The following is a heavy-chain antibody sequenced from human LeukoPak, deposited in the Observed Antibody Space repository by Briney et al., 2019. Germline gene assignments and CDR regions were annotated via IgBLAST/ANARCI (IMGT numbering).Heavy chain of an antibody. D-gene: IGHD1-26*01. CDR2: IWYDGSNK. CDR3: AKWDIYSGFYYIDS. J-gene: IGHJ4*02. V-gene: IGHV3-33*03. CDR1: GFTFSSYG. Sequence: GGSLRLSCAASGFTFSSYGMHWVRQAPGKGLEWVAVIWYDGSNKYYADSVKGRFTISRDNAKNSLYLQMNSLRAEDTARYYCAKWDIYSGFYYIDSWGQGTLATVSS.